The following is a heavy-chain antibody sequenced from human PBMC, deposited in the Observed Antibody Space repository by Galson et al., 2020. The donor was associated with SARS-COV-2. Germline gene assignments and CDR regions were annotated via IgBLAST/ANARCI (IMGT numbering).Heavy chain of an antibody. CDR3: AGDPPSSGWRLDS. Sequence: GESLKISCAASGFNFRTYAMHWVRQAPGKGLEWVALIWFDGSNQDYADSVKGRFTISRDNSKNTVFLQMNSLRDEDTAIYYCAGDPPSSGWRLDSWGQGTRVTVSS. J-gene: IGHJ4*02. CDR2: IWFDGSNQ. CDR1: GFNFRTYA. V-gene: IGHV3-33*01. D-gene: IGHD6-19*01.